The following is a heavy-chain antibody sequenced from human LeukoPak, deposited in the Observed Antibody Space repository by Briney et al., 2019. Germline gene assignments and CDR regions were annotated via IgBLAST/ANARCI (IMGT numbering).Heavy chain of an antibody. CDR3: AELGITMIGGV. J-gene: IGHJ6*04. V-gene: IGHV3-48*04. CDR2: ISSSGSTI. CDR1: GFTFSSYS. Sequence: GGSLRLSCAASGFTFSSYSMNWVRQAPGKGLEWVSYISSSGSTIYYADSVKGRFTISRDNAKNSLYLQMNSLRAEDTAVYYCAELGITMIGGVWGKGTTVTISS. D-gene: IGHD3-10*02.